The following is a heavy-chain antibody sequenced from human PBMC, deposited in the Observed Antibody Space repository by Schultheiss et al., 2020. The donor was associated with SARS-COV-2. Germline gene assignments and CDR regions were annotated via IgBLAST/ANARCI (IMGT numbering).Heavy chain of an antibody. CDR3: ARERGGYSGYVS. J-gene: IGHJ5*02. CDR1: GFTFSSYA. Sequence: GGSLRLSCAASGFTFSSYAMSWVRQAPGKGLEWVSAISGSGGSTYYADSVKGRFTISRDNAKNSLYLQMNSLRAEDTAVYYCARERGGYSGYVSWGQGTLVTVSS. CDR2: ISGSGGST. V-gene: IGHV3-23*01. D-gene: IGHD5-12*01.